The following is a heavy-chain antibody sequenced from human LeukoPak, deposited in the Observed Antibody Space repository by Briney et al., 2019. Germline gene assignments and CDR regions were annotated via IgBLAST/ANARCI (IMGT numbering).Heavy chain of an antibody. V-gene: IGHV3-11*04. J-gene: IGHJ4*02. CDR2: INGRDGTV. CDR1: GFTFSDYY. Sequence: GGSLRLSCAASGFTFSDYYMSWISQAPGKGLEWIAYINGRDGTVSYSDSVKGRFTISRDNAKNSLYLQMNSVRAEDTAMYYCARDGITGTYWGQGTLVTVSS. D-gene: IGHD1-20*01. CDR3: ARDGITGTY.